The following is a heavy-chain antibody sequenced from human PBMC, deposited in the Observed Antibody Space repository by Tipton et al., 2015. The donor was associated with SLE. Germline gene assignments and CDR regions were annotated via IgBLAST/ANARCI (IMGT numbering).Heavy chain of an antibody. CDR1: GGSFSHYY. J-gene: IGHJ3*02. V-gene: IGHV4-34*01. D-gene: IGHD6-19*01. Sequence: TLSLTCAVYGGSFSHYYWSWIRPPPGKGLEWIGEINHSGSTNYNPSLKSRVTISVDTSKNQFSLKLSSVTAADTAVYYCARVARAVAGTGAFDIWGQGTVVTVSS. CDR2: INHSGST. CDR3: ARVARAVAGTGAFDI.